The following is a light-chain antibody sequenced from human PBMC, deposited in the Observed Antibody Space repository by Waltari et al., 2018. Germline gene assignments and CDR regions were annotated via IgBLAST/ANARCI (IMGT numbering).Light chain of an antibody. V-gene: IGLV3-1*01. CDR3: QTWDSTTDVV. J-gene: IGLJ2*01. CDR2: QDA. CDR1: NLSKKY. Sequence: SYELTQPPSVSVSPGQTATITCSGNNLSKKYTSWYQQKPGRSPLLVLYQDARRPSGCAESFSGSNSGNTATLTSSGTQEMDEADYYCQTWDSTTDVVFGGGTKLTVL.